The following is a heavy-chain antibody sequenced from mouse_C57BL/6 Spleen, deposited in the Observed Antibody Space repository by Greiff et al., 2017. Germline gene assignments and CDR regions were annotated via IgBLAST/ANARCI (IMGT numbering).Heavy chain of an antibody. D-gene: IGHD1-1*01. CDR3: ARWYYSGIDY. J-gene: IGHJ2*01. CDR1: GYTFTSYW. CDR2: IDPSDSET. Sequence: VQLQQPGAELVRPGSSVKLSCKASGYTFTSYWMHWVKQRPIQGLEWIGNIDPSDSETHYNQKFKDKATLTVDKSSSPAYMQLSSLTSEDSAVYYCARWYYSGIDYWGQGTTLTVSS. V-gene: IGHV1-52*01.